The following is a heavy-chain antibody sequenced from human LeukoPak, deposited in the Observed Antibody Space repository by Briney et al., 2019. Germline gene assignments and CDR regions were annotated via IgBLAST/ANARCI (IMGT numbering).Heavy chain of an antibody. V-gene: IGHV4-39*07. J-gene: IGHJ4*02. CDR2: IYYRGNT. CDR3: GVGSGYDDY. Sequence: SETLSLTCTVSGGSISSSGYYWGWVRQPPGKGLEWIGSIYYRGNTYYNPSLKSRVTISVDTSNNHFSLRLTSVTAADTAVYYCGVGSGYDDYWGQGTLVTVSS. D-gene: IGHD5-12*01. CDR1: GGSISSSGYY.